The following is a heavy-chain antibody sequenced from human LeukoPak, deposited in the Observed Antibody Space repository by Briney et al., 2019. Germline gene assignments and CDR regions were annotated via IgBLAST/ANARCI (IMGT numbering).Heavy chain of an antibody. J-gene: IGHJ1*01. V-gene: IGHV4-39*07. CDR2: IYYSGST. D-gene: IGHD2-15*01. CDR1: GDSISSSSYY. CDR3: AREVVVSSGFQH. Sequence: SETLSLTCTVSGDSISSSSYYWGWIRQPPGKELEWIGSIYYSGSTYYNPSLNSRVTISVDTSKNQFSLKLSSVTAADTAVYYCAREVVVSSGFQHWGQGTLVTVSS.